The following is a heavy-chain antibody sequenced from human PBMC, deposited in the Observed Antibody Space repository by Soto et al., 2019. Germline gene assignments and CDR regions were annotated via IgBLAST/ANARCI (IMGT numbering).Heavy chain of an antibody. J-gene: IGHJ6*02. CDR2: IYYSGST. Sequence: SETLSLTCTVSGGSISSSRYYWGWIRQPPGKGLEWIGSIYYSGSTYYNPSLKSRVTISVDTSKNQFSLKLSSVTAADTAVYYCARLRVRSNAPGAYYYYGMDVWGQGTTATVS. D-gene: IGHD3-10*01. CDR1: GGSISSSRYY. CDR3: ARLRVRSNAPGAYYYYGMDV. V-gene: IGHV4-39*01.